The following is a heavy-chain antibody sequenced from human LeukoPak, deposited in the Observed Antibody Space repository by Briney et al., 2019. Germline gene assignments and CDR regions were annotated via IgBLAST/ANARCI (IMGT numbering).Heavy chain of an antibody. J-gene: IGHJ4*02. CDR2: IITIFGTA. CDR3: AGSHFDGLLVLY. D-gene: IGHD3-9*01. Sequence: SVKVSCKASGGTFSSYAISWVRQAPGQGLEWMGRIITIFGTANYAQKFQGRVTITTDESTSTAYMELSSLRSEDTAVYYCAGSHFDGLLVLYWGQGTLVTVSS. CDR1: GGTFSSYA. V-gene: IGHV1-69*05.